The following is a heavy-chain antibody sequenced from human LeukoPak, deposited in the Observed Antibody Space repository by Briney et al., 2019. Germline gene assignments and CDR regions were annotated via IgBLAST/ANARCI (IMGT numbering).Heavy chain of an antibody. CDR1: GYTFTTYG. CDR2: ISAYNDET. Sequence: GASVKVSCKASGYTFTTYGFSWVRQAPGQGLEWMGWISAYNDETRYAQKVQGRVTMTTDTSTSTAFMELRSLRSDDTGVYYCASLGGGSTVTTYLNYWGQGTLVTVSS. CDR3: ASLGGGSTVTTYLNY. D-gene: IGHD4-17*01. J-gene: IGHJ4*02. V-gene: IGHV1-18*01.